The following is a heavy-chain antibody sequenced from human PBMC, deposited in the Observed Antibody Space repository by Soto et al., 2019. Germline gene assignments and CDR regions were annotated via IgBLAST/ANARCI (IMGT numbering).Heavy chain of an antibody. CDR3: ATRATVGIYYYSGMDV. D-gene: IGHD4-17*01. CDR1: GYTLTELS. CDR2: FDPEDGDT. Sequence: ASVKVSFKVSGYTLTELSMHWVRQAPGKGLEWMGGFDPEDGDTIYAQNFQGRVTMTEDTSTDTAYMELSSLRSEDTAVYYCATRATVGIYYYSGMDVWGQGTTVTVSS. J-gene: IGHJ6*02. V-gene: IGHV1-24*01.